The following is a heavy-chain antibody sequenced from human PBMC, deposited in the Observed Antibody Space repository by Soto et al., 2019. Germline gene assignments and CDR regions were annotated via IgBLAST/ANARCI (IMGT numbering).Heavy chain of an antibody. CDR3: ARDLRYCISTSFYPALYYFDY. J-gene: IGHJ4*02. D-gene: IGHD2-2*01. CDR1: GFTFSSHS. V-gene: IGHV3-21*01. Sequence: GGSLRLSCAASGFTFSSHSMNWVRQAPGKGLEWVSSISSSSTYIYYADSVKGRFTISRDNAKNSLYLQMNSLRAEDTAVYYCARDLRYCISTSFYPALYYFDYWGQGTLVTVSS. CDR2: ISSSSTYI.